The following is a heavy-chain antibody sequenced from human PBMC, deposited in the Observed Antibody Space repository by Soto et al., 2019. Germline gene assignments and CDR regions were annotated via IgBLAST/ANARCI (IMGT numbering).Heavy chain of an antibody. J-gene: IGHJ3*02. CDR3: ARAGGVVVVAATLEDDALDI. CDR2: IYYSGST. Sequence: SETLSLTCTVSGCSISSYYWSWIRQPPGKGLEWIGYIYYSGSTNYNPSLKSRVTISVDTSKNQFSLKLSSVTAADTAVYYCARAGGVVVVAATLEDDALDIWGQGTMVTVSS. D-gene: IGHD2-15*01. V-gene: IGHV4-59*01. CDR1: GCSISSYY.